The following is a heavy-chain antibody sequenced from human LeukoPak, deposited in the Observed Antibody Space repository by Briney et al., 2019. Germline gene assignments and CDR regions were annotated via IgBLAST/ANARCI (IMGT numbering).Heavy chain of an antibody. CDR3: ARDSTPYDYGSGSYPDY. CDR1: GYTFTSYG. J-gene: IGHJ4*02. V-gene: IGHV1-18*01. Sequence: ASVKVSCKASGYTFTSYGISWVRQAPGQGLEWMGWISAYNGNTNYAQKLQGRVTMTTDTSTSTAYMELRSLRSDDTAVYYCARDSTPYDYGSGSYPDYWGQGTLVTVSS. CDR2: ISAYNGNT. D-gene: IGHD3-10*01.